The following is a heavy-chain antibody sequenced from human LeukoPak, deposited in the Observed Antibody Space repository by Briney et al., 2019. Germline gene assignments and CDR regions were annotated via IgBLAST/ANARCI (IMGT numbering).Heavy chain of an antibody. J-gene: IGHJ6*03. Sequence: GGSLRLSCAASGFTFSSYAMSWVRQAPGKGLEWVSAISGSGGSTYYADSVKGRFTISRDNSKNTLYLQMNSLRAEDTAVYYCAKPGKEVYCSSTSCYYYYYYMDVWGKGTTVTVSS. V-gene: IGHV3-23*01. CDR3: AKPGKEVYCSSTSCYYYYYYMDV. CDR1: GFTFSSYA. CDR2: ISGSGGST. D-gene: IGHD2-2*01.